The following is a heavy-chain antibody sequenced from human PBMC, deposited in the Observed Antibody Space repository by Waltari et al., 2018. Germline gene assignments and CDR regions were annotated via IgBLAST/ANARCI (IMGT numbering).Heavy chain of an antibody. V-gene: IGHV3-7*01. J-gene: IGHJ3*02. CDR2: IKQDGSEK. CDR1: GFTFSSYW. Sequence: EVQLVESGGGLVQPGGSLRLSCAASGFTFSSYWMSWVRQAPGKGLEWVANIKQDGSEKYYVDSVKGRFTISRDNAKNSLYLQMNSLRAEDTAVYYCARNFGGGITSAFDIWGQGTMVTVSS. D-gene: IGHD3-10*01. CDR3: ARNFGGGITSAFDI.